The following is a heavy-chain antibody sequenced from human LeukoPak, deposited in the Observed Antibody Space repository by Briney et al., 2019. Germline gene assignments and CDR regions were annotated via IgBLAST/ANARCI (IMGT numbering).Heavy chain of an antibody. CDR1: GFSVSSNY. Sequence: GGSLRLSCAVSGFSVSSNYMHWVRQAPGKGLQWVAVIYGAETANYADSVRGRFTISRDNAENTLYLQMNNLRVEDTALYYCGTMSNYDSGGYYDSWGLGTLVTVSS. D-gene: IGHD3-22*01. V-gene: IGHV3-53*01. CDR2: IYGAETA. J-gene: IGHJ5*01. CDR3: GTMSNYDSGGYYDS.